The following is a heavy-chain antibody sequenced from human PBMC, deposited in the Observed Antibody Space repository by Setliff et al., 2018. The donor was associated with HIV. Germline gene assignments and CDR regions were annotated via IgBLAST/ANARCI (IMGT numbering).Heavy chain of an antibody. D-gene: IGHD5-12*01. CDR2: IYTSGST. J-gene: IGHJ4*02. CDR1: GGSISSYY. V-gene: IGHV4-4*08. Sequence: PSETLSLTCTVSGGSISSYYWSWIRQPPGKGLEWIGRIYTSGSTNYNPSLKSRVTISVDTSKNQFSLKLSSVTAADTAVYYCATPTDIVAPFDYWGQGTLVTVSS. CDR3: ATPTDIVAPFDY.